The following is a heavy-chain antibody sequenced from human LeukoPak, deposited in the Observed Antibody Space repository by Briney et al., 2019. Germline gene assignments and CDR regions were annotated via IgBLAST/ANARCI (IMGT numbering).Heavy chain of an antibody. V-gene: IGHV1-69*13. D-gene: IGHD2-2*01. Sequence: SVKVSCKASGGTFSSYAISWVRQAPGQGLEWMGGIIPIFGTANYAQKFQGRVTITADESTSTAYMELSSLRSEDTAVYYCARTLAYCSSTSCLTPNWIDPWGQGTLVTVSS. CDR2: IIPIFGTA. J-gene: IGHJ5*02. CDR1: GGTFSSYA. CDR3: ARTLAYCSSTSCLTPNWIDP.